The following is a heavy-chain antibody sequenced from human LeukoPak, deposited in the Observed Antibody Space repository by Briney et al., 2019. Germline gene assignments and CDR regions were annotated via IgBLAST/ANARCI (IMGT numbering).Heavy chain of an antibody. V-gene: IGHV3-23*01. CDR2: ISGSGGST. J-gene: IGHJ5*02. CDR1: GFTFSGYA. D-gene: IGHD2-2*01. Sequence: GGSLRLSLAASGFTFSGYAMIWVRQAPGKGLEWVSAISGSGGSTYYADSVKGRFTISRDNSKNTLYLQINSLRAEDTAVYYCATRGYCDSTSCYAPQPWGQGTLVTVSS. CDR3: ATRGYCDSTSCYAPQP.